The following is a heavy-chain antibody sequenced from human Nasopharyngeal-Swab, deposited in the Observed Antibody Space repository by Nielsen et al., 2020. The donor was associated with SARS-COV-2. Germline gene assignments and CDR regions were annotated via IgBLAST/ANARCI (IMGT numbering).Heavy chain of an antibody. V-gene: IGHV3-11*04. D-gene: IGHD2-2*03. J-gene: IGHJ4*02. Sequence: GESLKISCAASGFTFSDYYMSWIRQAPGKGLEGVSYISSSGSTIYYADSVKGRFTISRDNAKNSLYLQMNSLRAEDTAVYYCAREEDGYCSSTSCYAVDYWGQGTLVTVSS. CDR3: AREEDGYCSSTSCYAVDY. CDR1: GFTFSDYY. CDR2: ISSSGSTI.